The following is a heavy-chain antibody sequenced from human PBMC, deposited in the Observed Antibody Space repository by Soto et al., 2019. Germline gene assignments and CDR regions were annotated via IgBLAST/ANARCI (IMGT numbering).Heavy chain of an antibody. CDR2: IFTRDSET. J-gene: IGHJ5*02. V-gene: IGHV5-51*01. Sequence: GESLKISCKGPGHLFNNHWIGWVRQTPGKGLEWMGLIFTRDSETKTSPSFQGHVSFSVDNSINTVYLQWTSLKTTDTGIYFCARGYFDSGHGYDLWGQGXLVTV. CDR1: GHLFNNHW. D-gene: IGHD3-10*01. CDR3: ARGYFDSGHGYDL.